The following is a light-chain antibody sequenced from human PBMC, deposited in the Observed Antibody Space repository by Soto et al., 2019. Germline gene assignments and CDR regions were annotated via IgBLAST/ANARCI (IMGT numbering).Light chain of an antibody. Sequence: IVLTQSPGALSLSPGERATLSCRASQSVTSSYLAWYQQKPGQAPRLLIYGASNRATGIPDRFSGSGSGTDFTLTISRLEPEDFAVYYCQQYGSSPMYTFGQGTKVDIK. J-gene: IGKJ2*01. CDR2: GAS. V-gene: IGKV3-20*01. CDR1: QSVTSSY. CDR3: QQYGSSPMYT.